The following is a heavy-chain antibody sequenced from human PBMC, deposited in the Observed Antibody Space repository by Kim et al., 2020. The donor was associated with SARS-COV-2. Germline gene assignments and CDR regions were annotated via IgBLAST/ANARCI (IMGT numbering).Heavy chain of an antibody. CDR1: GGSFSGYY. Sequence: SETLSLTCAVYGGSFSGYYWSWIRQPPGKGLEWIGEINHSGSTNYNPSLKSRVTISVDTSKNQFSLKLSSVTAADTAVYYCARGLPGVVIIGGYYYGMDVWGQGTTVTVSS. V-gene: IGHV4-34*01. D-gene: IGHD3-3*01. CDR2: INHSGST. CDR3: ARGLPGVVIIGGYYYGMDV. J-gene: IGHJ6*02.